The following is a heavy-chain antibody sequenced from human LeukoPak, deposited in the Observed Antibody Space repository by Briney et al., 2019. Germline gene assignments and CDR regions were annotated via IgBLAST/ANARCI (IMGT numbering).Heavy chain of an antibody. D-gene: IGHD1-14*01. CDR1: GGTFSSYA. J-gene: IGHJ4*02. CDR2: IIPIFGTA. CDR3: AIDREPGKYYFDY. Sequence: ASVKVSCKASGGTFSSYAISWVRQAPGQGLEWMGGIIPIFGTANYAQKFQGRVTITTDESTSTAYMELSSLRSEDTAVYYCAIDREPGKYYFDYWGQGTLVTVSS. V-gene: IGHV1-69*05.